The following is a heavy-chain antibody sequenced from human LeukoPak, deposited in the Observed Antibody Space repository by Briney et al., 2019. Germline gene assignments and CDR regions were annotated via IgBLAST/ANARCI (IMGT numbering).Heavy chain of an antibody. Sequence: SETLSLTCTVSGGSISSYYWSWIRQPPGKGLEWIGYIYYSGSTNYNPSLKSRVTISVDTSKNQFSLKLSSVTAADTAVYYCARGVTYYYDSSGSFDYWGQGTLVTVSS. CDR2: IYYSGST. V-gene: IGHV4-59*01. D-gene: IGHD3-22*01. CDR1: GGSISSYY. CDR3: ARGVTYYYDSSGSFDY. J-gene: IGHJ4*02.